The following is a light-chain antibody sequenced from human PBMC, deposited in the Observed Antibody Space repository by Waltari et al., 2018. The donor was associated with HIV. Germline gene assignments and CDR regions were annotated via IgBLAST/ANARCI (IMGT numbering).Light chain of an antibody. CDR1: KLGNKY. CDR3: QTWDTSTAV. CDR2: ENN. V-gene: IGLV3-1*01. Sequence: SYELTQPPSVSVSPGQTASITCSGDKLGNKYACWYQQRPGQSPVRVIYENNKRPSGIPARFSGSNSGNAATLTISGTQAMDEADYYCQTWDTSTAVFGGGTKLTVL. J-gene: IGLJ2*01.